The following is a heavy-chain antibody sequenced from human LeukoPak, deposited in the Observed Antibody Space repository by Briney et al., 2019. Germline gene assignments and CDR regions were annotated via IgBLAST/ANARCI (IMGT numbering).Heavy chain of an antibody. V-gene: IGHV3-66*01. CDR2: IYSDGST. J-gene: IGHJ4*02. CDR3: ARGYSSRAGTTDCCPLDY. D-gene: IGHD2-21*02. CDR1: GFSVISNY. Sequence: GGSLRLSCAASGFSVISNYMSWVRQVPGEGLERVSTIYSDGSTYYADSVKGRFTISRDNSKNTLYLQMSSLRVEDTAVYYCARGYSSRAGTTDCCPLDYWGQGILVTVSS.